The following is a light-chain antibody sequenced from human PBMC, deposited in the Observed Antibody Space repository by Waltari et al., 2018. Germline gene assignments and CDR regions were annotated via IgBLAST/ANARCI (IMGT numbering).Light chain of an antibody. Sequence: DIVVTQSPATLSVSPGERATLSCRASQSVSSKLAWYQQRPGQAPRLLIYGASTRATGIPSRFSGSGSGTEFTLTISSLQSEDFAIYYCQQYNDWFTFGGGTKVEIE. CDR1: QSVSSK. J-gene: IGKJ4*01. CDR3: QQYNDWFT. CDR2: GAS. V-gene: IGKV3-15*01.